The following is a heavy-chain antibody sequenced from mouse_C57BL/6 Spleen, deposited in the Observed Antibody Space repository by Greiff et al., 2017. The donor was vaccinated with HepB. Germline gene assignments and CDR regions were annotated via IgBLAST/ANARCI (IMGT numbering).Heavy chain of an antibody. CDR2: IYPGSGST. J-gene: IGHJ3*01. Sequence: QVQLQQPGAELVKPGASVKMSCKASGYTFTSYWITWVKQRPGQGLEWIGDIYPGSGSTNYNEKFKSKATLTVDTSSSTAYMQLSSLTSEDSAVYYCARSNYYGSSYAAWFAYWGQGTLVTVSA. CDR1: GYTFTSYW. V-gene: IGHV1-55*01. CDR3: ARSNYYGSSYAAWFAY. D-gene: IGHD1-1*01.